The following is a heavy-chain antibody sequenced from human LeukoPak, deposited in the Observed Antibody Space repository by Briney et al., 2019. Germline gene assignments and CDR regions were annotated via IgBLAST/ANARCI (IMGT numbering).Heavy chain of an antibody. CDR2: LSGSAGRP. V-gene: IGHV3-23*01. J-gene: IGHJ6*02. CDR3: AKDHRDSGNYYYYYGLDV. D-gene: IGHD1-26*01. Sequence: GGSLRLSCAASGFTFISYAMSWVRQAPVKGLEWVSSLSGSAGRPYYADSVKGRFTISRDNSKNTLYLQMNSLRAEDTAVYYCAKDHRDSGNYYYYYGLDVWGQGTMVTVSS. CDR1: GFTFISYA.